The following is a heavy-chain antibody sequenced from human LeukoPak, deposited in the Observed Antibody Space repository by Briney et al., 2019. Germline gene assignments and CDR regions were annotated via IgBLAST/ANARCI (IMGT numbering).Heavy chain of an antibody. V-gene: IGHV4-39*02. CDR2: IYYSGST. CDR3: ARDDCSRTSCHKGFDP. CDR1: GGSISSSTSGWGWY. Sequence: SETLSLTCTVSGGSISSSTSGWGWYWGWIRQPPGKGLEWIGSIYYSGSTYYNPSLKSRVTISVDTSKNQFSLKLSSVTAADTAVYYCARDDCSRTSCHKGFDPWGQGTLVSVSS. J-gene: IGHJ5*02. D-gene: IGHD2-2*01.